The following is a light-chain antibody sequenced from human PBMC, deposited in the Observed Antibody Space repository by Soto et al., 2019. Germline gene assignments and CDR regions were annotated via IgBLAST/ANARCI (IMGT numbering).Light chain of an antibody. Sequence: EIVLTQSPGTLSLSPGERATLSCRASQSVRSRNLAWYQQQPGQAPRLLIYDASNRATGVPDRFSGSGSGTDFTLTVTGLEPEDFAVYYCQQFHISRTFGQGTKVDIK. CDR2: DAS. CDR3: QQFHISRT. J-gene: IGKJ1*01. CDR1: QSVRSRN. V-gene: IGKV3-20*01.